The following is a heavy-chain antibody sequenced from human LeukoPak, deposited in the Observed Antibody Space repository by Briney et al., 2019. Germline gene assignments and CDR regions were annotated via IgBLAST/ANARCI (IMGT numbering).Heavy chain of an antibody. J-gene: IGHJ4*02. CDR1: GFTVSSNY. CDR3: AREERGHLVGY. CDR2: IYSGGST. Sequence: PGGSLRLSCAASGFTVSSNYMSWVRQAPGKGLEWVSVIYSGGSTYYADSVKGRFTISRDNSKNTLYLQMNSLRAEDTAVYYCAREERGHLVGYWGQGTLVTVSS. D-gene: IGHD6-6*01. V-gene: IGHV3-53*01.